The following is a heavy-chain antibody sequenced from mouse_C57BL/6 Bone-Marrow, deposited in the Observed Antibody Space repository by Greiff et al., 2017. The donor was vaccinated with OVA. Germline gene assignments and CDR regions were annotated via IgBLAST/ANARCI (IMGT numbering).Heavy chain of an antibody. Sequence: EVKLMESGPVLVKPGASVKMSCKASGYTFTDYYMNWVKQSHGKSLEWIGVINPDNGGTSYNQKFKGKATLTVDKSSSTAYMELNSLTSEDSAVYYCARATVVAHWYFDVWGTGTTVTVSS. CDR2: INPDNGGT. V-gene: IGHV1-19*01. D-gene: IGHD1-1*01. CDR1: GYTFTDYY. CDR3: ARATVVAHWYFDV. J-gene: IGHJ1*03.